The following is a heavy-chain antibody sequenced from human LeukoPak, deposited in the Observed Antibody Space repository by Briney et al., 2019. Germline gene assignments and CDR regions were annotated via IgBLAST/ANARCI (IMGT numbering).Heavy chain of an antibody. Sequence: PSQTLSLTCAVSGGSISSGGYSWSWIRQPPGKGLEWIGYIYHSGSTYYNPSLKSRVTISVDTSKNLFSLKLSSVTAADTAVYYCARSARKVSDFWSGSQTKPPWYLDLWGRGTLVTVSS. V-gene: IGHV4-30-2*01. D-gene: IGHD3-3*01. CDR3: ARSARKVSDFWSGSQTKPPWYLDL. J-gene: IGHJ2*01. CDR2: IYHSGST. CDR1: GGSISSGGYS.